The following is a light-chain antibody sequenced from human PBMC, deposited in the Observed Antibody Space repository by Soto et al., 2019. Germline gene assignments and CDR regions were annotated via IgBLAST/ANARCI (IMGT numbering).Light chain of an antibody. V-gene: IGKV2D-29*02. CDR3: LHTIQVPLT. CDR2: EVS. J-gene: IGKJ4*01. Sequence: DIVMTQTPPSLSVTPGQPASISCTSSQSLLPSAAKTYLYRYLQKPGQSPQFLIYEVSNLFSGVPDRFSGSGLERDLNLKISLDEAEDVGVYDGLHTIQVPLTVGEGTKVEIK. CDR1: QSLLPSAAKTY.